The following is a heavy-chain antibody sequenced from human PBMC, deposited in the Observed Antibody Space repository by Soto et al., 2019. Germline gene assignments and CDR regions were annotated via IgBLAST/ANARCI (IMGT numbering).Heavy chain of an antibody. V-gene: IGHV3-48*03. CDR1: GFTFSSYE. D-gene: IGHD6-19*01. CDR2: ISSSGSTI. Sequence: GGSLRLSCAASGFTFSSYEMNWVRQAPGKGLEWVSYISSSGSTIYYADSVKGRFTISRDNAKNSLYLQMNSLRAEDTAVYYCAGGQTEQWLVFDYWGQGTLVTVSS. J-gene: IGHJ4*02. CDR3: AGGQTEQWLVFDY.